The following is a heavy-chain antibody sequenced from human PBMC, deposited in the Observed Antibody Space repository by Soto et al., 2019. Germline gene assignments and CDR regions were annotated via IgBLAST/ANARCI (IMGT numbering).Heavy chain of an antibody. D-gene: IGHD3-3*01. J-gene: IGHJ6*03. CDR1: GFSLSNARMG. Sequence: QVTLKESGPVLVKPTETLTLTCTVSGFSLSNARMGVSWIRQPPGKALEWLAHIFSNDEKSYSTSLKSRLTISKDTSKSQVVLTMTNMDPVDTATYYCAAPSGYYTSYYYYMDVWGKGTTVTVSS. V-gene: IGHV2-26*01. CDR2: IFSNDEK. CDR3: AAPSGYYTSYYYYMDV.